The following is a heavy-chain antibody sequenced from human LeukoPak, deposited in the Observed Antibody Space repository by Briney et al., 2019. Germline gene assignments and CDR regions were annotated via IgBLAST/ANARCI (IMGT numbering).Heavy chain of an antibody. CDR3: AEEYSSSWNSYNWFDP. V-gene: IGHV4-34*01. CDR1: GGSFSGYY. CDR2: INHSGST. J-gene: IGHJ5*02. D-gene: IGHD6-13*01. Sequence: PSETLSLTCAVYGGSFSGYYWSWIRQPPGKGLEWIGEINHSGSTNYNPSLKSRVTISVDTSKNQFSLKLSSVTAADTAVYYCAEEYSSSWNSYNWFDPWGQGTLVTVSS.